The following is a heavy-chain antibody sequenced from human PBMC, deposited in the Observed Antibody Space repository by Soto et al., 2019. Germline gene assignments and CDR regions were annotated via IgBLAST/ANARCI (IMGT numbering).Heavy chain of an antibody. V-gene: IGHV3-23*01. CDR1: GCTFSSYA. D-gene: IGHD2-21*01. J-gene: IGHJ4*02. Sequence: GGLRRSGAASGCTFSSYAMSWVRQAPGKGLEWVSAISGSGGSTYYADSVKGRFTISRDNSKNTLYLQMNSLRAEDTAVYYCAKRANPEGYFGFTYWGQGTLVTVYS. CDR2: ISGSGGST. CDR3: AKRANPEGYFGFTY.